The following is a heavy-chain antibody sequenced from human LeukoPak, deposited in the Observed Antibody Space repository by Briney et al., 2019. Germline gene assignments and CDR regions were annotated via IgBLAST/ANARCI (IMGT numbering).Heavy chain of an antibody. CDR1: GFTFSNYA. CDR3: AKDPYRASSGLVDY. Sequence: PGGSLRLSCATSGFTFSNYAVSWVRQAPGKGLEWVSSISGSGGTTYYADSVKGRFTISRDNSKNTLYLRMNSQRAEDTAVYYCAKDPYRASSGLVDYWGQGTLVTVSS. D-gene: IGHD5-12*01. CDR2: ISGSGGTT. V-gene: IGHV3-23*01. J-gene: IGHJ4*02.